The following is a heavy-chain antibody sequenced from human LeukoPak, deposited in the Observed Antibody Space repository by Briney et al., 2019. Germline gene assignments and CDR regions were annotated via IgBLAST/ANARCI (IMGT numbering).Heavy chain of an antibody. D-gene: IGHD6-19*01. J-gene: IGHJ4*02. V-gene: IGHV4-38-2*01. Sequence: SETLSLTCAVSGYSISSGYYWGWIRQPPGKGLEWIGSIYYSGSTYYNPSLKSRVTISVDTSKNQFSLKLSSVTAADTAVYYCARQRIAVAGYYFDYWGQGTLVTVSS. CDR1: GYSISSGYY. CDR3: ARQRIAVAGYYFDY. CDR2: IYYSGST.